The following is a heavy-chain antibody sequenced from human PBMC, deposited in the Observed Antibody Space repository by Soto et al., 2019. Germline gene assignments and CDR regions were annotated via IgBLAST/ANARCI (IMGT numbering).Heavy chain of an antibody. Sequence: HPGGSLRLSCAASGFTFSSYAMSWVRQAPGKGLEWVSAISGSGGSTYYADSVKGRFTISRDNSKNTLYLQMNSLRAEDTAVYYCAKDSRYSSSWYPGPLDYWGRGTLVTVSS. J-gene: IGHJ4*02. CDR2: ISGSGGST. V-gene: IGHV3-23*01. D-gene: IGHD6-13*01. CDR3: AKDSRYSSSWYPGPLDY. CDR1: GFTFSSYA.